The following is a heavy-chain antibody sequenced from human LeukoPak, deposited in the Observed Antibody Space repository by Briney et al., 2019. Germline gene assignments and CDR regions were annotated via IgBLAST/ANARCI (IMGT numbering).Heavy chain of an antibody. D-gene: IGHD2-21*02. J-gene: IGHJ5*02. V-gene: IGHV3-74*01. CDR1: GFTFSNYW. Sequence: PGGSLRLSCAASGFTFSNYWMHWVRQAPGKGPVWVSHISGDGRDTSYADSVKGRFTISRDNAKNTVYLQMSNLRAEDTAVYYCARDRLSYCDGDCTWGQGTLVTVSS. CDR2: ISGDGRDT. CDR3: ARDRLSYCDGDCT.